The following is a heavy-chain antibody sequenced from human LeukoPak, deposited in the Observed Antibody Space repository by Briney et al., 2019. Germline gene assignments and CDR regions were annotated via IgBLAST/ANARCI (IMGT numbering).Heavy chain of an antibody. J-gene: IGHJ4*02. CDR3: ARDPFGGLVVPAATYFDY. CDR2: ISYDGSNK. D-gene: IGHD2-2*01. V-gene: IGHV3-30*03. CDR1: GFTFSSYG. Sequence: GGSLRLSCAASGFTFSSYGMHWVRQAPGKGLEWVAVISYDGSNKYYADSVKGRFTISRDNSKNTLYLQMNSLRAEDTAVYYCARDPFGGLVVPAATYFDYWGQGTLVTVSS.